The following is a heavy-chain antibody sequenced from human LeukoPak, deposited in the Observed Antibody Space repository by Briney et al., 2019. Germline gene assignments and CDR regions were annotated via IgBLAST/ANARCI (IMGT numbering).Heavy chain of an antibody. CDR1: GFTFSNYA. CDR3: AELGITMIGGV. J-gene: IGHJ6*04. Sequence: GGSLRLSCAASGFTFSNYALSWVRQAPGKGLEWVSTISGSGYSTYYADSVKGHFTISRDNSNDTLYLQMNSLRAEDTAVYYCAELGITMIGGVWGKGTTVTISS. D-gene: IGHD3-10*02. V-gene: IGHV3-23*01. CDR2: ISGSGYST.